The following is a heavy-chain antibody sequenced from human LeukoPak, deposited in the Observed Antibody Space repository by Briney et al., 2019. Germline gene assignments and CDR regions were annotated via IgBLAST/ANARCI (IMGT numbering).Heavy chain of an antibody. CDR1: GFTFSSYS. CDR2: ISSSSSYI. CDR3: AGGTGWLIDH. D-gene: IGHD6-19*01. Sequence: GGSLRLSCAASGFTFSSYSMNWVRQAPGKGLEWVSSISSSSSYIYYADSVKGRFTISRDNARNSLSLQMNSLRDKDTAVYFCAGGTGWLIDHWGQGTLVAVSS. V-gene: IGHV3-21*01. J-gene: IGHJ4*02.